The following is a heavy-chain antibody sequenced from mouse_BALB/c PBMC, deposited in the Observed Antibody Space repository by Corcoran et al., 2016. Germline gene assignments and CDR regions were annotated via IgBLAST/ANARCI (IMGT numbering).Heavy chain of an antibody. CDR2: IFPGSGNI. CDR3: AILRGAY. D-gene: IGHD1-1*01. V-gene: IGHV1-66*01. CDR1: GYNFTIYY. Sequence: QVQLQQSRPELVKPGASVKISCKASGYNFTIYYIHWVKQRPGQGLEWIGWIFPGSGNIKYNEKLKGKATLTADTSSSTVYMQLSSLTSEDSAVYFCAILRGAYWGQGTLVTVSA. J-gene: IGHJ3*01.